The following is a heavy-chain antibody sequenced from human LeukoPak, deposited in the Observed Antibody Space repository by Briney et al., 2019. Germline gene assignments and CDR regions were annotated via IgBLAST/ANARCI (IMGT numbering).Heavy chain of an antibody. Sequence: ASVKVSCKASGYTFTGYYMHWVRQAPGQGLEWMGWINPNSGGTNYAQKFQGRVTMTRDTSISTAYMELSRLRSDDTAVYYCATVPLKNYDSSGYSTPSFDYWGQGTLVTVSS. D-gene: IGHD3-22*01. CDR2: INPNSGGT. J-gene: IGHJ4*02. CDR1: GYTFTGYY. CDR3: ATVPLKNYDSSGYSTPSFDY. V-gene: IGHV1-2*02.